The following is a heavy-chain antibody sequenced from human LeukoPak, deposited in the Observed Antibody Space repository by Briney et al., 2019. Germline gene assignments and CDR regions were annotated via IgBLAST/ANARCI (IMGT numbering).Heavy chain of an antibody. CDR2: INPRGDST. D-gene: IGHD3-22*01. V-gene: IGHV1-46*01. CDR3: AKDRRYYYDSSGSYYFDY. CDR1: GYTLTNYY. Sequence: ASVKVSCKASGYTLTNYYMHWVRQAPGQGLEWMGVINPRGDSTVYAQNFQGRFALTGDTSTSTVYMELSSLRSEDTAVYYCAKDRRYYYDSSGSYYFDYWGQGTLVTVSS. J-gene: IGHJ4*02.